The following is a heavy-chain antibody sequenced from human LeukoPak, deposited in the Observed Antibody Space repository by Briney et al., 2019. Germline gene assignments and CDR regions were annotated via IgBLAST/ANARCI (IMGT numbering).Heavy chain of an antibody. J-gene: IGHJ4*02. V-gene: IGHV3-30-3*01. D-gene: IGHD5-24*01. CDR3: ARGAMATTPFFDY. CDR1: GFTFSSYA. Sequence: GGSLRLSCAASGFTFSSYAMHWVRQAPGKGLEWVAVISYDGSNKYYADSVKGRFTISRDNSKNTLYLQMNSLRAEDTAVYYCARGAMATTPFFDYWGQGTLVTVSS. CDR2: ISYDGSNK.